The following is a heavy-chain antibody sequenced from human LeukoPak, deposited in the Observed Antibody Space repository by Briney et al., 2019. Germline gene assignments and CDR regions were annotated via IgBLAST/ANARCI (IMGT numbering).Heavy chain of an antibody. V-gene: IGHV3-23*01. D-gene: IGHD3-22*01. J-gene: IGHJ4*02. Sequence: PGGSLRLSYAASGFTFAGYAMAWVRQAPGKGLNWVTGITGNGDSTYYADSVNGRSTIARDKSRNTLYLQINSLRAEDTAVYYCAKRDYFSSGDYYPLFDNWGQGTLVTVSS. CDR2: ITGNGDST. CDR1: GFTFAGYA. CDR3: AKRDYFSSGDYYPLFDN.